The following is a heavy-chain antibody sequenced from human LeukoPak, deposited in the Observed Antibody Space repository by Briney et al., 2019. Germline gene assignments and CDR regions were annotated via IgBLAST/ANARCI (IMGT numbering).Heavy chain of an antibody. Sequence: PSETLSLTCTVSGGSISTNNYFWGWIRQPPGKGLEWIGYIYYSGSTNYNPSLKSRVTISVDTSKNQFSLKLSSVTAADTAVYYCARDGPLYCGGDCYSGGAFDIWGQGTMVTVSS. J-gene: IGHJ3*02. CDR1: GGSISTNNYF. CDR3: ARDGPLYCGGDCYSGGAFDI. V-gene: IGHV4-61*01. CDR2: IYYSGST. D-gene: IGHD2-21*02.